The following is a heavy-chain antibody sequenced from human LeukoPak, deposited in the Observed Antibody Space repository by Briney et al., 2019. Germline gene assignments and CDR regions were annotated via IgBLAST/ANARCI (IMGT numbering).Heavy chain of an antibody. CDR3: TLLGGANKTYYFDY. J-gene: IGHJ4*02. V-gene: IGHV1-69*06. Sequence: SVKVSCKASGGTFSSYAISWVRQAPGQGLEWMGRIIPIFGTANYAQKFQGRVTITANKSTSTAYMELSSLRSEDTAVYYCTLLGGANKTYYFDYWGQGTLVTVSS. CDR2: IIPIFGTA. CDR1: GGTFSSYA. D-gene: IGHD3-16*01.